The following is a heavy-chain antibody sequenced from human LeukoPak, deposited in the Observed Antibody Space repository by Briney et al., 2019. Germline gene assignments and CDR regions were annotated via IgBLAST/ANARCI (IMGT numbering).Heavy chain of an antibody. CDR3: ARHDSTGYYH. J-gene: IGHJ5*02. CDR2: IYYSGNT. V-gene: IGHV4-59*01. CDR1: GGSISPYY. Sequence: SETLSLTCTVSGGSISPYYWSWIRLAPGKGLEWIGYIYYSGNTNYNPSLKSRVTISVDTSKNQFSLRLSSVTAADTAVYYCARHDSTGYYHWGQGTLVTVSS. D-gene: IGHD3-22*01.